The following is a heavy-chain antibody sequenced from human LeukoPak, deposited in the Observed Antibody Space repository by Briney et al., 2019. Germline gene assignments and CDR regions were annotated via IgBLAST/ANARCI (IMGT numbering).Heavy chain of an antibody. CDR3: ARTPTRYSGYDLGY. J-gene: IGHJ4*02. Sequence: ASVKVSCKASGYTFTGYYMHWVRQAPGQGLEWMGWINPNSGGTNYAQKFQGRVTMTRDTSISTAYMELSRLRSDDTAMYYCARTPTRYSGYDLGYWGQGTLVTVSS. V-gene: IGHV1-2*02. CDR1: GYTFTGYY. CDR2: INPNSGGT. D-gene: IGHD5-12*01.